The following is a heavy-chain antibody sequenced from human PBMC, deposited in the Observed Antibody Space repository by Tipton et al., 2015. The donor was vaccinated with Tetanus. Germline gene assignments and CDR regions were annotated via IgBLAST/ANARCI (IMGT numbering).Heavy chain of an antibody. CDR1: GGSISSSSYY. CDR3: ARHSSLKALNY. J-gene: IGHJ4*02. D-gene: IGHD3-9*01. Sequence: TLSLTCTVSGGSISSSSYYWGWIRQPPGKGLEWIGSAYYSGSTYYNPSLKSRVTISVDTSKNQFSLELSSVTAADTAVYYCARHSSLKALNYWGRGTLVTASS. CDR2: AYYSGST. V-gene: IGHV4-39*01.